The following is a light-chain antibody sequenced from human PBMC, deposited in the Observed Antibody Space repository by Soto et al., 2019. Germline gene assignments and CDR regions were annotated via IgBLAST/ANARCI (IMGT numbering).Light chain of an antibody. CDR1: QSVSSSS. J-gene: IGKJ1*01. CDR3: QQYRT. CDR2: EAS. Sequence: ENVLTKSPGALSLSPRERATLSCRASQSVSSSSLAWYQQNPGQAPRLLIYEASSRATGIPDRFSGSGSGTDFTLTISRLEPEDFAVYYCQQYRTFAQGTKVDIK. V-gene: IGKV3-20*01.